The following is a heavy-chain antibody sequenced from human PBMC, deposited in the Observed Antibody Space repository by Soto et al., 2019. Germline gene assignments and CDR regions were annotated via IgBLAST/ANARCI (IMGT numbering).Heavy chain of an antibody. CDR1: GGSISSGGYS. Sequence: QLQLQESGSGLVKPSQTLSLTCAVSGGSISSGGYSWSWIRQPPGKGLEWIGYIYHSGSIYYNPSLQSRVTLSVDRSKTQFSLKLSSVTAADTAVYYGAGGPPFGRWGQGTLVPVSS. D-gene: IGHD3-3*01. V-gene: IGHV4-30-2*01. CDR2: IYHSGSI. J-gene: IGHJ4*02. CDR3: AGGPPFGR.